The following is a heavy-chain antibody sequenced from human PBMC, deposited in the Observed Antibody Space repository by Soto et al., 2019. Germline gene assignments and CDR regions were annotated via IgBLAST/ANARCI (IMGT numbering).Heavy chain of an antibody. CDR2: IWYDGSNK. CDR1: GFTFSNYG. Sequence: GGSLRLSCAASGFTFSNYGIHWVRQAPGKGLEWVAIIWYDGSNKYYADSVKGRFTISRDNSKNTVYLQMNSLRAEDTAVYYCASDDYYYYGMDVWGQGTTVTVSS. J-gene: IGHJ6*02. V-gene: IGHV3-33*01. CDR3: ASDDYYYYGMDV.